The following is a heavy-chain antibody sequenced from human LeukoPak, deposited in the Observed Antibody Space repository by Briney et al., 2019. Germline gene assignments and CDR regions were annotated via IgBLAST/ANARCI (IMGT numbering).Heavy chain of an antibody. CDR3: AAYCSSTSCYFVDY. CDR2: IYYSGST. Sequence: SQTLSLTCTVSGGSISSGGYYWSWIRQPPGKGLEWIGYIYYSGSTYYNPSLKSRVTISVDTSKNQFSLKLSSVTAADTAVYYCAAYCSSTSCYFVDYWGQGTLVTVSS. V-gene: IGHV4-30-4*01. D-gene: IGHD2-2*01. J-gene: IGHJ4*02. CDR1: GGSISSGGYY.